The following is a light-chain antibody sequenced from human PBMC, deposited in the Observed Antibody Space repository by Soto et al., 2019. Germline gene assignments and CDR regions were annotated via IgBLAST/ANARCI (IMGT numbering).Light chain of an antibody. CDR3: QVWDTTRVV. CDR1: SSNIGAGYD. J-gene: IGLJ2*01. Sequence: QSVLTQPPSVSGAPGQRVTISCTGSSSNIGAGYDVHWYQQRPGTAPKLLIFGNINRPSGVPDRFSGSKSGTSASLAITGLQAEDEADYYCQVWDTTRVVFGGGTKLTVL. CDR2: GNI. V-gene: IGLV1-40*01.